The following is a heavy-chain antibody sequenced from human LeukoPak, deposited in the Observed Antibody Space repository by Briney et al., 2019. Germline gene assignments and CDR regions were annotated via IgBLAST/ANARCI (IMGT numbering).Heavy chain of an antibody. CDR1: GFTFSDYY. D-gene: IGHD5-24*01. V-gene: IGHV3-11*04. CDR2: ISSSGSTI. J-gene: IGHJ6*03. Sequence: GGSLRLSCAASGFTFSDYYMSWIRQAPGKGLEWVSYISSSGSTIYYADSVKGRFTISRDNAKNSLYLQMNSLRAEDTAVYYCARELETHYYYYYMDVWGKGTTVTVSS. CDR3: ARELETHYYYYYMDV.